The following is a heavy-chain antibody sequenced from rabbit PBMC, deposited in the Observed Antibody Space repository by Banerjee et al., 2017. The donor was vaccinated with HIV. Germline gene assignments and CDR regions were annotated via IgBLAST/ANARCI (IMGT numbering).Heavy chain of an antibody. CDR1: GFSFSSSYW. V-gene: IGHV1S45*01. Sequence: QEQLEESGGDLVKPEGSLTLTCTASGFSFSSSYWICWVRQAPGKGLEWIACIYGGTSGSTYYASWAKGRFTISKTSSTTVTLQMTSLTAADTATYFCAIDRSYNSYYFNLWGPGTLVTVS. CDR3: AIDRSYNSYYFNL. J-gene: IGHJ4*01. D-gene: IGHD8-1*01. CDR2: IYGGTSGST.